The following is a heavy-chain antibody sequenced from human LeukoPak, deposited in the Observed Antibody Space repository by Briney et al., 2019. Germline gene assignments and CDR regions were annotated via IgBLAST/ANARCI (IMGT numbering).Heavy chain of an antibody. J-gene: IGHJ4*02. CDR1: GFTFSTYP. D-gene: IGHD2/OR15-2a*01. CDR2: ISGSGANT. CDR3: AKERPQTTSFDY. Sequence: GGSLRLSCAASGFTFSTYPMNWVRQAPGKGLEWVSTISGSGANTYYADSVKGRFIISRDNSRNTLYLQMNSLRAEDTAIYYCAKERPQTTSFDYWGQGTLVTVSS. V-gene: IGHV3-23*01.